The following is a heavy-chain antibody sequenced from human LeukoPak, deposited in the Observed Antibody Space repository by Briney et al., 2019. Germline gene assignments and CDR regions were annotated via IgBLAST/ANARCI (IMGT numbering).Heavy chain of an antibody. Sequence: AGGSLRLSCAASGFTFSSYAMSWVRQAPGKGLEWVSAISGSGGSTYYADSVKGRFTISRDNSKNTLYLQMNSLRAEDTAVYYCAKKTGGFWSGYYFLYWGQGTLVTVSS. CDR1: GFTFSSYA. CDR2: ISGSGGST. CDR3: AKKTGGFWSGYYFLY. V-gene: IGHV3-23*01. J-gene: IGHJ4*02. D-gene: IGHD3-3*01.